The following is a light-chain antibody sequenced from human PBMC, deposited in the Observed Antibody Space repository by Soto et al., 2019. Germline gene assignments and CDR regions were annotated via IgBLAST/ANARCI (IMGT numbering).Light chain of an antibody. Sequence: QSVLAQPASASASPGQSITISCTGTSSDVGDYDYVSWYQQHPGKAPKLMIYEVTNRPSGVSNRFSGSKSGNTASLTISGLQAEDEADYYCSSYTSRRTQVFGTGTKVTVL. CDR2: EVT. CDR3: SSYTSRRTQV. V-gene: IGLV2-14*01. J-gene: IGLJ1*01. CDR1: SSDVGDYDY.